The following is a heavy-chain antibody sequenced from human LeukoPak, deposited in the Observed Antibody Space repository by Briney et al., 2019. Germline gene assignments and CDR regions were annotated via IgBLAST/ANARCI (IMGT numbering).Heavy chain of an antibody. CDR1: GGSFSSYY. J-gene: IGHJ4*02. Sequence: PSETLSLTCAVYGGSFSSYYWTWVRQTPGKGLEWIGEISHTGDIINYKPSLKSRVTISVDSSKKQFSLRLTSVTAADTGVYYCASVPEITARPCDSWGPGTRVTVS. CDR3: ASVPEITARPCDS. CDR2: ISHTGDII. D-gene: IGHD1-1*01. V-gene: IGHV4-34*01.